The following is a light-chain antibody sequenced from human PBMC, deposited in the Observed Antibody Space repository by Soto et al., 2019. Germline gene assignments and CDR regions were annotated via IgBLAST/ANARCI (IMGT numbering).Light chain of an antibody. J-gene: IGKJ2*01. V-gene: IGKV3-20*01. Sequence: EIVLTQSPGTLSLSPGERATLSCRASQSVSSSYLAWYQQKPGQAPRLLIYGASSRATGIPDRFSGSGSGTAFTLTISRLEPEEFAVDYCQQYGSAPYTFGQGTKLEIK. CDR2: GAS. CDR1: QSVSSSY. CDR3: QQYGSAPYT.